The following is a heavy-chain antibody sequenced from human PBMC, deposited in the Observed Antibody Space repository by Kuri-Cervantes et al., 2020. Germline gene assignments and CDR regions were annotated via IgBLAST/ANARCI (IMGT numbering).Heavy chain of an antibody. D-gene: IGHD3-22*01. V-gene: IGHV3-21*01. CDR3: ARDQDSSGYYYPPYFDY. J-gene: IGHJ4*02. CDR1: GFTFSSYS. CDR2: ISSSSSYI. Sequence: SCAASGFTFSSYSMNWVRQAPGKGLEWVSSISSSSSYIYYADSVKGRFTISRDNAKNSLYLQMNSLRAEDTAVYYCARDQDSSGYYYPPYFDYWGQGTLVTVSS.